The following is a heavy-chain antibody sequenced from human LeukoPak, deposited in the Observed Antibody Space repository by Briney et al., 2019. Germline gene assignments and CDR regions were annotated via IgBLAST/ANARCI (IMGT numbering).Heavy chain of an antibody. CDR1: GGSISSYY. CDR2: IYYSGST. Sequence: SETLSLTCTVSGGSISSYYWSWIRPPPGKGLEWIGYIYYSGSTNYNPSLKSRVTISVDTSKNQFSLKLSSVTAADTAVYYCARSLRGYNGPFDYWGQGTLVTVSS. CDR3: ARSLRGYNGPFDY. J-gene: IGHJ4*02. D-gene: IGHD5-12*01. V-gene: IGHV4-59*01.